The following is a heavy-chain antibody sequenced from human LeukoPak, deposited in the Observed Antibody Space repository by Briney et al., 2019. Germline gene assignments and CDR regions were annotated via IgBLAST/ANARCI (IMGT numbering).Heavy chain of an antibody. J-gene: IGHJ4*02. CDR1: GYSFSDFA. Sequence: ASVKVSCKASGYSFSDFAMHWVRQAPGQGLEWMGRIISNSGGTSYAQKFQGRVTMTRDTSISTAYMEVSGLTSDDTAVYYCARGGSGSGYLYYFDSWGQGTLVSVSP. D-gene: IGHD3-10*01. V-gene: IGHV1-2*06. CDR3: ARGGSGSGYLYYFDS. CDR2: IISNSGGT.